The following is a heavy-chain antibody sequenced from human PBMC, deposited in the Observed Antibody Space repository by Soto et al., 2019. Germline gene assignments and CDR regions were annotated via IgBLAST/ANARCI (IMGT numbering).Heavy chain of an antibody. Sequence: PGGSLRLSCAASGFTLSSYAMSWVRQAPGKGLEWVSAISGSGGSTYYADSVKGRFTISRDNSKNTLYLQMNSLRAEDTAVYYCAKVPYYDILTGFPRSAFDIWGQGTMVTVSS. J-gene: IGHJ3*02. CDR2: ISGSGGST. V-gene: IGHV3-23*01. CDR3: AKVPYYDILTGFPRSAFDI. CDR1: GFTLSSYA. D-gene: IGHD3-9*01.